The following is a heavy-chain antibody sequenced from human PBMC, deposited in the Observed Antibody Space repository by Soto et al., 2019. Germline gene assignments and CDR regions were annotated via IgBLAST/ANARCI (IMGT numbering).Heavy chain of an antibody. D-gene: IGHD6-25*01. J-gene: IGHJ6*02. V-gene: IGHV1-2*04. CDR1: GYTFSGYY. CDR3: ATSSGSEYYYGMEV. CDR2: INPSSGGT. Sequence: ASVKVSCKASGYTFSGYYMHWVRQAPGQGLEWMGWINPSSGGTNYAQKFQDWITMTRDTSISTAYMEVSRLRSDDTAVYYCATSSGSEYYYGMEVWGQGTTVTVSS.